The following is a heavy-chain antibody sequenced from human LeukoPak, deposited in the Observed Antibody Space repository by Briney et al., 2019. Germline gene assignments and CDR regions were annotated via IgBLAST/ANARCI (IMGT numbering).Heavy chain of an antibody. CDR3: ARDVTAAFDY. J-gene: IGHJ4*02. CDR2: ISYSGST. V-gene: IGHV4-39*07. CDR1: NGSISSYY. Sequence: SETLSLTCTVSNGSISSYYWGWIRQPPGKGLEWIGSISYSGSTYYNPSLKSRITISVDTSKNQFSLKLSPVTAADTAVYYCARDVTAAFDYWGQGTLVTVSS. D-gene: IGHD6-13*01.